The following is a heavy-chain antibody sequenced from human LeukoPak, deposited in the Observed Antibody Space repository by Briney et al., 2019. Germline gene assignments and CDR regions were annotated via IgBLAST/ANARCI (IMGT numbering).Heavy chain of an antibody. D-gene: IGHD3-3*01. CDR1: GFTFSRHG. Sequence: GGSLRLSCAPSGFTFSRHGMHWVRQAPGKGLEWVAIISNDGSRKYYAHSVEGRFTISRDNSKNTLYLQMDSLRAEDTAVYYCTRDRAWNYFDYWGQGTLVTVSS. CDR3: TRDRAWNYFDY. J-gene: IGHJ4*02. CDR2: ISNDGSRK. V-gene: IGHV3-30*03.